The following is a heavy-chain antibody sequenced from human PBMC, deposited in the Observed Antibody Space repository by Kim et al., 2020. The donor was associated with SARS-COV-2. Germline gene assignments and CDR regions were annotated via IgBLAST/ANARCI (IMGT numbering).Heavy chain of an antibody. J-gene: IGHJ6*02. V-gene: IGHV3-30*18. D-gene: IGHD3-9*01. CDR2: ISYDGSNK. CDR3: AQDLKGYFDWLRSRFYNYCGMDV. CDR1: GFTFSSYG. Sequence: GGSLRLSCAASGFTFSSYGMHWVRQAPGKGLDWVAVISYDGSNKYYADSVKGRFTISRDNSKNTLDLQMNSLRAEDTAVYYCAQDLKGYFDWLRSRFYNYCGMDVWGQGPTVTVSS.